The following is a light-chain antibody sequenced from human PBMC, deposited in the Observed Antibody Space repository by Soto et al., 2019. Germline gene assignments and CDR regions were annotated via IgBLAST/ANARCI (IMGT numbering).Light chain of an antibody. CDR1: QSVSSN. Sequence: EVVLTQSPGTLSLSPVGRAPLSCRASQSVSSNLAWYQKKPGQAPRLLIYGASTRATGIPARFSGSGSGTEFTLTISSLQSEDFAVYYCQQYNNWAFGQGTKVDIK. V-gene: IGKV3-15*01. J-gene: IGKJ1*01. CDR3: QQYNNWA. CDR2: GAS.